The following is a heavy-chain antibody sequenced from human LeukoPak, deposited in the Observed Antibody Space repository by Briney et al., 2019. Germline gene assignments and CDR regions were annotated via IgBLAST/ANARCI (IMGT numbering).Heavy chain of an antibody. J-gene: IGHJ3*02. CDR1: GFTFSSYA. Sequence: GGSLRLSCAASGFTFSSYAMHWVRQAPGKGLEWVAVISYDGSNKYYADSVKGRFTISRDNSKNTLYLQMNSLRAEDTAVYYCARDRVLLWFGAQQLTNAFDIWGQGTMVTVSS. CDR2: ISYDGSNK. D-gene: IGHD3-10*01. CDR3: ARDRVLLWFGAQQLTNAFDI. V-gene: IGHV3-30-3*01.